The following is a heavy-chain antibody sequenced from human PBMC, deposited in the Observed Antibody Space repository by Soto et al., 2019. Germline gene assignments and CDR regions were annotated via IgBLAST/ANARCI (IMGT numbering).Heavy chain of an antibody. D-gene: IGHD1-7*01. CDR1: GDSVSSNSAA. CDR3: AGTTSHQWYYMDV. J-gene: IGHJ6*03. CDR2: TYYRSRWYN. Sequence: SQTLSLTCAIPGDSVSSNSAAWNWIRLSPSRGLEWLARTYYRSRWYNDYAVFVRSRITVNPDTSKNQFSLQLTSVTPEDTAVYYCAGTTSHQWYYMDVWGKGTTVTVS. V-gene: IGHV6-1*01.